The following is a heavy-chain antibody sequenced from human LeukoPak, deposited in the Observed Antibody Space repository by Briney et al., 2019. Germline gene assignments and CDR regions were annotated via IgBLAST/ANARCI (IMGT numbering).Heavy chain of an antibody. Sequence: SETLSLTCTVSDGSISSYYWSWIRQPPGKGLEWIGYIYYSGNTNSNPSLKSRVTISVDTSKNQFSLKLSSVTAADTAVYYCAIFTDYYFDYWGKGTLVTVSP. CDR2: IYYSGNT. CDR1: DGSISSYY. J-gene: IGHJ4*02. V-gene: IGHV4-59*01. D-gene: IGHD2-21*02. CDR3: AIFTDYYFDY.